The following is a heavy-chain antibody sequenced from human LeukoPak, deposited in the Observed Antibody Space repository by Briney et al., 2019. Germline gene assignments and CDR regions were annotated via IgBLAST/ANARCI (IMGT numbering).Heavy chain of an antibody. CDR2: RNGAKT. Sequence: GGSLRLSCAASGFTFDDYGMSWVRQAPGKGLEWVSGRNGAKTDYADSVKGRFTISRDNAKNSLYLQMNSLRAEDTAVYYCATSYRILPAASLDYWGQGALVTVSS. D-gene: IGHD2-2*01. J-gene: IGHJ4*02. CDR3: ATSYRILPAASLDY. V-gene: IGHV3-20*04. CDR1: GFTFDDYG.